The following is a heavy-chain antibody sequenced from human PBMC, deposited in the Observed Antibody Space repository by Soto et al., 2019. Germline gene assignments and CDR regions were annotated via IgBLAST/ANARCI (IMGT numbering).Heavy chain of an antibody. CDR1: GFTFSSYS. V-gene: IGHV3-66*02. CDR2: IYSGGST. CDR3: ATELCCGSLRRVDASVI. J-gene: IGHJ3*02. D-gene: IGHD2-21*01. Sequence: PGGSLRLSCAASGFTFSSYSMNWVRQAPGKGLEWVSVIYSGGSTYYADSVKGRFTISRDNSKNTLYLQMNSLRAEGTAVYYCATELCCGSLRRVDASVIRGPAPILTV.